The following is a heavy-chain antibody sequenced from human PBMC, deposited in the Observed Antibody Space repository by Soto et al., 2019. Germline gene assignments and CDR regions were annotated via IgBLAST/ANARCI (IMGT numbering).Heavy chain of an antibody. CDR2: IYYSGSA. V-gene: IGHV4-39*07. D-gene: IGHD1-26*01. CDR1: GGSISTSVYY. CDR3: ARDQLWELLYFDY. J-gene: IGHJ4*02. Sequence: SETLSLTCTVSGGSISTSVYYWGWIRQPPGKGLEWMANIYYSGSAYYNPSLKSRVTISVDTSKNQFSLKLSSVTAADTAVYYCARDQLWELLYFDYWGQGTLVTVSS.